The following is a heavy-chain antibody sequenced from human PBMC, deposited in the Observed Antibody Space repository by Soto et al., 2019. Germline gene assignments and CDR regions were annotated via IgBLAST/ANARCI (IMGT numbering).Heavy chain of an antibody. CDR3: ARHSYCSSICWFDP. Sequence: QVQLQESGPGLVKPSETLSLTCTVSGGSISSYYWSWIRQSPGKGLEWIGYTHDSGSTNYNPSLKSRVTMSVDTSKNQFSLQLSSVTAADTAVYYCARHSYCSSICWFDPWGQGTLVTVSS. CDR1: GGSISSYY. J-gene: IGHJ5*02. D-gene: IGHD2-2*01. CDR2: THDSGST. V-gene: IGHV4-59*08.